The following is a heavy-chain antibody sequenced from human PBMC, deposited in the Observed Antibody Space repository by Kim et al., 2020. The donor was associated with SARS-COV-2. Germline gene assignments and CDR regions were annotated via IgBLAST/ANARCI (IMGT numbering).Heavy chain of an antibody. CDR3: ARAAGTFSPPFDY. V-gene: IGHV3-30*04. Sequence: GGSLRLSCAASGFTFSSYAMHWVRQAPGKGLEWVAVISYDGSNKYYADSVKGRFTISRDNSKNTLYLQMNSLRAEDTAVYYCARAAGTFSPPFDYWGQGTLVTVSS. CDR1: GFTFSSYA. J-gene: IGHJ4*02. CDR2: ISYDGSNK. D-gene: IGHD6-13*01.